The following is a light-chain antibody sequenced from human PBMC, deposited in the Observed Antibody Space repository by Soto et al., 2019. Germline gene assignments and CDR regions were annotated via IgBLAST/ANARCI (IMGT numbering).Light chain of an antibody. CDR3: QQSYSTFWT. J-gene: IGKJ1*01. CDR2: AAS. V-gene: IGKV1-39*01. CDR1: QSISSY. Sequence: DIQMTQSPSSLSAYVGDRVTITCRASQSISSYLNWYQQKPGNAPKLLIYAASSLQSGVPSKFSGSGSGTDFTLIISILQPEDFATYYCQQSYSTFWTFGQGTKVDIK.